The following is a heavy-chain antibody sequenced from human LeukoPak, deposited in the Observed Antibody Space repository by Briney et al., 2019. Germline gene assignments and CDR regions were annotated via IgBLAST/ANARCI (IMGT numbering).Heavy chain of an antibody. V-gene: IGHV3-53*01. CDR1: GFTLSSYW. CDR2: IYSGGST. J-gene: IGHJ3*02. CDR3: ARVGKRITIFGVVIPNAFDI. D-gene: IGHD3-3*01. Sequence: GGSLRLSCAASGFTLSSYWMSWVRQAPGKGLEWVSVIYSGGSTYYADSVKGRFTISRDNSKNTLYLQMNSLRAEDTAVYYCARVGKRITIFGVVIPNAFDIWGQGTMVTVSS.